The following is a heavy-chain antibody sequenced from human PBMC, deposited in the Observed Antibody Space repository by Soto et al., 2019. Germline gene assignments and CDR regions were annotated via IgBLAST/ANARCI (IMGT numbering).Heavy chain of an antibody. CDR2: IYNGGNT. CDR3: ARDGSDSYGLDV. V-gene: IGHV4-4*07. J-gene: IGHJ6*01. CDR1: GGSISSYY. D-gene: IGHD3-10*01. Sequence: HSETLSLTCTVSGGSISSYYWSWIRQSAGKGLEWIGRIYNGGNTQYNPSLKSRVTMSADTSKNQFSLRLNSVTAADTAVYYCARDGSDSYGLDVWGQGNKVTVSS.